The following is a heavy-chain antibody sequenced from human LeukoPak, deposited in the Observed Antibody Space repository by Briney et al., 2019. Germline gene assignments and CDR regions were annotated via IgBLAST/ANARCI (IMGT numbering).Heavy chain of an antibody. CDR1: GYTFTSYG. CDR2: ISAYNGNT. V-gene: IGHV1-18*01. J-gene: IGHJ3*02. D-gene: IGHD5-12*01. CDR3: ARDLSYVDIVATNAFDI. Sequence: ASVKVSCKASGYTFTSYGISWVRQAPGQGLEWMGWISAYNGNTNYAQKLQGRVTMTTDTSTSTAYMELRSLRSDDTAVYYCARDLSYVDIVATNAFDIWGQGTMVTVSS.